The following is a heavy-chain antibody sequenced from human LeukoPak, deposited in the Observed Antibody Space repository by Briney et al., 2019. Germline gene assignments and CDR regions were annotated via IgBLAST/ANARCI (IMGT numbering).Heavy chain of an antibody. Sequence: PGGSLRLSCAASGFTFSSYGMHWVRQAPGKGLEWVAFIRYDGSNKYYADSVKGRFTIPRDNSKNTLYLQMNSLRAEDTAVYYCARDGYCSSTSCYTGYYYYYYMDVWGKGTTVTVSS. CDR2: IRYDGSNK. D-gene: IGHD2-2*02. CDR3: ARDGYCSSTSCYTGYYYYYYMDV. V-gene: IGHV3-30*02. CDR1: GFTFSSYG. J-gene: IGHJ6*03.